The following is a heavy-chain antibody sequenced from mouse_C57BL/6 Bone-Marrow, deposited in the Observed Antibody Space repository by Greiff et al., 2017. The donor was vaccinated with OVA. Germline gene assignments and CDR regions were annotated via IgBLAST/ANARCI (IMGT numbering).Heavy chain of an antibody. V-gene: IGHV2-9-1*01. D-gene: IGHD2-3*01. CDR1: GFSFTSYA. CDR3: ASGNYDGYYLYYALDY. CDR2: IWTGGGT. J-gene: IGHJ4*01. Sequence: QVQLKESGPGLVAPSQSLSITCTVSGFSFTSYAISWVRQPPGKGLEWLGVIWTGGGTNYNSALKSRLSISKDNSKSQVFLKMNSLQTDDTARYYCASGNYDGYYLYYALDYWGQGTSVTVSS.